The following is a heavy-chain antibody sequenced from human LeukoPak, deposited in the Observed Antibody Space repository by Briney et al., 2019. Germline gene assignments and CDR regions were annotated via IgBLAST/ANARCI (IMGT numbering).Heavy chain of an antibody. CDR3: ARVKGFGELLFYFDY. V-gene: IGHV3-53*01. D-gene: IGHD3-10*01. Sequence: GGSLRLSCAASGFTVSSNYMSWVRQAPGKGLEWVSVIYSGGSTSYADSVKGRFTISRDNSKNTLYLQMNSLRAEDTAVYYCARVKGFGELLFYFDYWGRGTLVTVSS. CDR2: IYSGGST. CDR1: GFTVSSNY. J-gene: IGHJ4*02.